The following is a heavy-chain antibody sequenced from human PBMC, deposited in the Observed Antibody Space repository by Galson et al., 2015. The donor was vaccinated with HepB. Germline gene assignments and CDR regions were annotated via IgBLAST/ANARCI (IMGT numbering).Heavy chain of an antibody. V-gene: IGHV1-18*01. Sequence: SVKVSCKASGYSFSNYGLSWIRQALGPGLEWMGWFSGYDGSTNYAQRFQGRVTMTADASTGTAYLELRNLRSDDTAVYYCARDSHLELRLNNYFSYGMDVWGQGSAVIVSS. D-gene: IGHD1-1*01. CDR2: FSGYDGST. CDR1: GYSFSNYG. CDR3: ARDSHLELRLNNYFSYGMDV. J-gene: IGHJ6*02.